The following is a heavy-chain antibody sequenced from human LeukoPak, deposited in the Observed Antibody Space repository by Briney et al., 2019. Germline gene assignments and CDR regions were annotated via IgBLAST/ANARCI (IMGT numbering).Heavy chain of an antibody. V-gene: IGHV4-59*01. J-gene: IGHJ3*02. CDR2: IYYSGST. CDR3: ARDVPVRGIAFDI. Sequence: SETLSLTCTVSGGSISSYYWSWIRQPPGKGLEWIGYIYYSGSTSYNPSLKSRVTISVDTSKNQFSLKLSSVTAADTAVYYCARDVPVRGIAFDIWGQGTMVTVSS. CDR1: GGSISSYY. D-gene: IGHD3-10*01.